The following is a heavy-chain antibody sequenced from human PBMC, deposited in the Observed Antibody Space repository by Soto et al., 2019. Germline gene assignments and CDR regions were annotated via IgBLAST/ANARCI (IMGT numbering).Heavy chain of an antibody. V-gene: IGHV4-30-2*01. J-gene: IGHJ4*02. D-gene: IGHD3-10*01. CDR2: IYHSGST. CDR3: ARENNVLPGGYFDY. Sequence: TLSMSCALPSPFLSAGHICWSWIRQPPGKGLEWIGYIYHSGSTYYNPSLKSRVTISVDRSKNQFSLKLSSVTAADTAVYYCARENNVLPGGYFDYWGQG. CDR1: SPFLSAGHIC.